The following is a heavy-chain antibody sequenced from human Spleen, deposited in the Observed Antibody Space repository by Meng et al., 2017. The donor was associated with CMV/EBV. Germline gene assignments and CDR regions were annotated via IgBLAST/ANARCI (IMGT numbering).Heavy chain of an antibody. V-gene: IGHV2-5*01. J-gene: IGHJ4*02. D-gene: IGHD3-10*01. CDR2: IYWYDDK. CDR3: AHSMVRGRNYVNY. Sequence: QISLQASGPTRQRPTHAFTLTCLSCGFSRSTSGVGVCWIRQPPRTALEWLALIYWYDDKRYRQSLKSRLTLTQDTSKNQLVLTITNKDPVNTATYYCAHSMVRGRNYVNYWGQGTLVTVSS. CDR1: GFSRSTSGVG.